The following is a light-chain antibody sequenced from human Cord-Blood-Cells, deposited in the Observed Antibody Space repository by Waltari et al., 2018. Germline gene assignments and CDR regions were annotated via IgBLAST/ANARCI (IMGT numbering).Light chain of an antibody. CDR1: SSAVGGYNY. CDR3: SSYAGSNNYV. J-gene: IGLJ1*01. CDR2: EVS. Sequence: QSALTQPPSASGSPGPSVTISCTGSSSAVGGYNYVSWYQQHPGKAPKLVIYEVSKRPSGVPDRFSGSKSGNTASLTVSGLQAEDEADYYCSSYAGSNNYVFGTGTKVTVL. V-gene: IGLV2-8*01.